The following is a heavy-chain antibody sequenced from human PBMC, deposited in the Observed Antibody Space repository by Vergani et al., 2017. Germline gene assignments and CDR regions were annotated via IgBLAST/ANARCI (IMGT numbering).Heavy chain of an antibody. CDR1: GFTFSSYA. J-gene: IGHJ4*02. CDR3: ATHLQWLGANDD. CDR2: ISGSGGST. V-gene: IGHV3-23*01. Sequence: EVQLLESGGGLVQPGGSLRLSCAAPGFTFSSYAMSWVRQAPGKGLEWVSAISGSGGSTYYAESVKGRFTISRDNSKNTLYLQMNSLGAEDTAVYYCATHLQWLGANDDWGQGTMVTVSS. D-gene: IGHD6-19*01.